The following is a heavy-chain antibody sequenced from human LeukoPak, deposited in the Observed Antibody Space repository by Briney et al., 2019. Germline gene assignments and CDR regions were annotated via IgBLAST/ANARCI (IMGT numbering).Heavy chain of an antibody. CDR2: IYYSGST. D-gene: IGHD3-10*01. CDR3: ARLSSRLLWFGAPRGRAFDI. Sequence: SETLSLTCAVYGGSFSDYYWTWIRQPPGKGLEWTGSIYYSGSTYYNPSLKSRVTISVDTSKNQFSLKLSSVTAADTAVYYCARLSSRLLWFGAPRGRAFDIWGQGTMVTVSS. J-gene: IGHJ3*02. CDR1: GGSFSDYY. V-gene: IGHV4-34*01.